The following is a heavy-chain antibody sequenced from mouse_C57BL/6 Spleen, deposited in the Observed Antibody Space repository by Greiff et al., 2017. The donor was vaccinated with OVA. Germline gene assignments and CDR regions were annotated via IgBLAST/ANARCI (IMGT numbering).Heavy chain of an antibody. D-gene: IGHD1-1*01. CDR3: ARGNYYGSSDYFDY. CDR2: ISSGSSTI. J-gene: IGHJ2*01. Sequence: DVHLVESGGGLVKPGGSLKLSCAASGFTFSDYGMHWVRQAPEKGLEWVAYISSGSSTIYYADTVKGRFTISRDNAKNTLFLQMTSLRSEDTAMYYCARGNYYGSSDYFDYWGQGTTLTVSS. V-gene: IGHV5-17*01. CDR1: GFTFSDYG.